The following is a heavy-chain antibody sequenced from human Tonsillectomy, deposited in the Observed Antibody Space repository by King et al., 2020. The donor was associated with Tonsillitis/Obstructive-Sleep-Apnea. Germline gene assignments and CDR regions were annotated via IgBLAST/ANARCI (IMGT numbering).Heavy chain of an antibody. CDR2: IYYSGST. J-gene: IGHJ4*02. Sequence: QLQESGPGLVKPSQTLSLTCTVSGGSISSGGYYWSWIRQPPGKGLEWIWYIYYSGSTYYNPSLKSRVTLSVDTSKNQFSLKLSSVPAADTAEYYCARDRCSGGSCYPDYWGQGTLVTVSS. V-gene: IGHV4-31*03. CDR3: ARDRCSGGSCYPDY. CDR1: GGSISSGGYY. D-gene: IGHD2-15*01.